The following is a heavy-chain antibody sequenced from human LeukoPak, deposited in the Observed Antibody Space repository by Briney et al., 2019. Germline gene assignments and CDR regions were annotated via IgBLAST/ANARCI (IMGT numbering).Heavy chain of an antibody. CDR1: GFTFSSYS. D-gene: IGHD3-10*01. J-gene: IGHJ4*02. Sequence: PGGSLRLSCAASGFTFSSYSMNWVRQAPGKGLEWVSSISSSSSYIYYADSVKGRFTISRDNAKNSLYLQMNSLRAEDTAVYYCARDAPYGSVAAFYFDYWGQGTLVTVSS. CDR2: ISSSSSYI. CDR3: ARDAPYGSVAAFYFDY. V-gene: IGHV3-21*01.